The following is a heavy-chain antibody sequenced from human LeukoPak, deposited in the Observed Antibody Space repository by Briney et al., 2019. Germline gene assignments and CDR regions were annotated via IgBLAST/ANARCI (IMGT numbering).Heavy chain of an antibody. CDR2: IYYSGST. J-gene: IGHJ4*02. CDR1: GGSISSSSYW. CDR3: ARNYYESSGYYPWNFDY. V-gene: IGHV4-39*01. Sequence: SETLSLTCTVSGGSISSSSYWWGWIRQPPGKGLEWIANIYYSGSTHYNPSLKSRVTISIEKSKNQFSLKLSSVTAADTAVYYCARNYYESSGYYPWNFDYWGQGTLVAVSS. D-gene: IGHD3-22*01.